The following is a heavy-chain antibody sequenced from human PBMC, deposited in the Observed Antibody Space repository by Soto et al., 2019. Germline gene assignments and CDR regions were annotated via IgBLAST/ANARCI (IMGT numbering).Heavy chain of an antibody. J-gene: IGHJ4*02. CDR3: TRRGSSSWYGKATDS. Sequence: QLLLQESGPGLVKPSETLSLTCTVSGGSISSGGYYWGWIRQPPGKGLEWIGSMYYGGSTYYNPSLKSRVTISVDTSKNQFSLKLSSVTAADTAVYYCTRRGSSSWYGKATDSWGQGTLVTVSS. CDR2: MYYGGST. V-gene: IGHV4-39*01. CDR1: GGSISSGGYY. D-gene: IGHD6-13*01.